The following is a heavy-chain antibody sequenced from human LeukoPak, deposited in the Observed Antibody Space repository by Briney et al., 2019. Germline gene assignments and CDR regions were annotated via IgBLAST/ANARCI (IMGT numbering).Heavy chain of an antibody. Sequence: GASVKVSCKASGYTFTSYDINWVRQATGQGLEWMRWMNPNSGNTGYARKFQGRVTMTRNTSISTAYMELSSLRSEDTAVYYCARARARIAAAGTNWFDPWGQGTLVTVSS. CDR1: GYTFTSYD. J-gene: IGHJ5*02. CDR2: MNPNSGNT. CDR3: ARARARIAAAGTNWFDP. V-gene: IGHV1-8*01. D-gene: IGHD6-13*01.